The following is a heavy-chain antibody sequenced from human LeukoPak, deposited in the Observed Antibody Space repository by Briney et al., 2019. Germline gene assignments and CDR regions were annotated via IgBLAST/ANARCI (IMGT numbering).Heavy chain of an antibody. CDR3: ASPPLGYSGYDYFY. CDR1: GGTFSSYA. CDR2: IIPIFGTA. D-gene: IGHD5-12*01. J-gene: IGHJ4*02. Sequence: SVEVSCKASGGTFSSYAISWVRQAPGQGLEWMGGIIPIFGTANYAQKFQGRVTITTDESPSTAYMELSSLRSEDTAVHYCASPPLGYSGYDYFYWGQGTLVTVSS. V-gene: IGHV1-69*05.